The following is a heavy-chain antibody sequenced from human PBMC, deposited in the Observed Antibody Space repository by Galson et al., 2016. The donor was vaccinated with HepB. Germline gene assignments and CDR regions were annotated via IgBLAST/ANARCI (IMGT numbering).Heavy chain of an antibody. CDR1: GGSFSGYY. V-gene: IGHV4-34*01. D-gene: IGHD4-17*01. Sequence: TLSLTCAVYGGSFSGYYWSWIRQPPGKGLEWIGEINHSGSTNYNPSLKSRVTISVDTSKNQFSLKLSSVTAADTAVYYCTRGDNPDYGDYASADYYMDVWGKGTTVTVSS. CDR2: INHSGST. J-gene: IGHJ6*03. CDR3: TRGDNPDYGDYASADYYMDV.